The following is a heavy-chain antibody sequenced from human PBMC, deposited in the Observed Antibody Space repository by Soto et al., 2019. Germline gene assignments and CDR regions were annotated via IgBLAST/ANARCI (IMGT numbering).Heavy chain of an antibody. CDR1: GYTFTSYG. D-gene: IGHD4-17*01. CDR3: ARAPTVTTDMDV. V-gene: IGHV1-18*01. CDR2: ISAYNGNT. Sequence: QVQLVQSGVELKKPGASVKVSCKASGYTFTSYGISWVRQAPGQGLEWMGWISAYNGNTNYAQKSQGRVTMTTDTATSTAYMELRSLRSDDTAVYYCARAPTVTTDMDVWGQGTTVTVSS. J-gene: IGHJ6*02.